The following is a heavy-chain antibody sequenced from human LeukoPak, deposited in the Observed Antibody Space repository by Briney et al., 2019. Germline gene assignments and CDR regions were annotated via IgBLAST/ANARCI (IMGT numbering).Heavy chain of an antibody. Sequence: PETLSLTCAVYGGSFSGYYWSWIRQPPGKGLEWIGEINHSGSTNYNPSLKSRVTISVDTSKNQFSLKLSSVTAADTAVYYCARRAVTRPFYGMDVWGQGTTVTVSS. D-gene: IGHD4-17*01. V-gene: IGHV4-34*01. J-gene: IGHJ6*02. CDR2: INHSGST. CDR1: GGSFSGYY. CDR3: ARRAVTRPFYGMDV.